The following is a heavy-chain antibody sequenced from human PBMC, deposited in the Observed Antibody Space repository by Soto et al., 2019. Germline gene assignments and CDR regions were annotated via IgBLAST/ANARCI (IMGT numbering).Heavy chain of an antibody. CDR3: ARDHGGIGYVFDY. D-gene: IGHD3-16*01. CDR2: ISSSTTTI. V-gene: IGHV3-48*02. Sequence: EVQLVESGGGLVQPGGSLRLSCAASGVNFISYSMNWVRQAPGKGLEWVSYISSSTTTIYYADSVKGRFTISRDDAKNSLFLQMDSLRDEDTAVYYCARDHGGIGYVFDYWGQGTLVTVSS. CDR1: GVNFISYS. J-gene: IGHJ4*02.